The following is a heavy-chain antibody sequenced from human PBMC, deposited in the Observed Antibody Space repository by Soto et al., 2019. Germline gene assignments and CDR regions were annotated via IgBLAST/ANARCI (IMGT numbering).Heavy chain of an antibody. V-gene: IGHV4-39*01. J-gene: IGHJ4*02. Sequence: QLQLQESGPGLVKPSETLSLTCTVSGGSISSSSYYWGWIRQPPGKGLEWIGSIYYSGSTYYNPSLKSRVTISVDTSKNQFSLKLRSVTAADTAVYSCARQILGSGYYYLDYWGQGTLVTVSS. D-gene: IGHD3-22*01. CDR2: IYYSGST. CDR1: GGSISSSSYY. CDR3: ARQILGSGYYYLDY.